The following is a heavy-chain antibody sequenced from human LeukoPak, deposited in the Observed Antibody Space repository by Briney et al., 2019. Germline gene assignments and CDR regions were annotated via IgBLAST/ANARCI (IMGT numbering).Heavy chain of an antibody. Sequence: SETLSLTCAVSGYSISSGYYWGWIRQPPGKGLEWIGSIYHSGSTYYNPSLKSRVTISVDTSKNQFSLKLSSVTAADTAVYYCARSSSSPDRYYYYYYYMDVWGKGTTVTVSS. CDR1: GYSISSGYY. J-gene: IGHJ6*03. D-gene: IGHD6-6*01. CDR3: ARSSSSPDRYYYYYYYMDV. CDR2: IYHSGST. V-gene: IGHV4-38-2*01.